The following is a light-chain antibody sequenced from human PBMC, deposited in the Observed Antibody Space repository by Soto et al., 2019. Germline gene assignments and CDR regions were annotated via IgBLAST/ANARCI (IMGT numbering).Light chain of an antibody. V-gene: IGKV3-20*01. J-gene: IGKJ1*01. CDR1: QNVGSRY. CDR2: GTS. Sequence: EIVLTQSPATLSLSPGERATLSCRASQNVGSRYLAWYQQKPGQAPRLLIYGTSNRATGIPDVFRGSRSGTDFSLTISSLEPGDLAVYYCQQYGSAPRTFGQGTTVEIK. CDR3: QQYGSAPRT.